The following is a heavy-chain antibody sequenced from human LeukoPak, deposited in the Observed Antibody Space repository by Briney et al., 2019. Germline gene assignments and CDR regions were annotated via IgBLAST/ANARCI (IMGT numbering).Heavy chain of an antibody. D-gene: IGHD5-12*01. V-gene: IGHV3-23*01. CDR1: RFAFNKFA. CDR3: ANSPVIVATIMRVY. J-gene: IGHJ4*02. CDR2: ISGSGGST. Sequence: PGGSLRLSCAASRFAFNKFAMSWVRQAPGKGLEWVSAISGSGGSTYYADSVKGRFTISRDNSKNTLYLQMNSLGAEDTAVYYCANSPVIVATIMRVYWGQGTLVTVPS.